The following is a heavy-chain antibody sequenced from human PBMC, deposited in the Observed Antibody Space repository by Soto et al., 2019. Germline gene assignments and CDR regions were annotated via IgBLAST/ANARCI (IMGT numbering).Heavy chain of an antibody. CDR2: ISGKSTFT. D-gene: IGHD3-10*01. CDR1: GFALSDYY. Sequence: GGSLRRSCAASGFALSDYYMNWVRQATGKGLEWISYISGKSTFTNYAASVRGRFTISRDNAKRSLHLQMNSVRADDTAVYYCARDPFYYGSGTYNTRYYYDPMDVWGQGTTVTVS. CDR3: ARDPFYYGSGTYNTRYYYDPMDV. V-gene: IGHV3-11*06. J-gene: IGHJ6*02.